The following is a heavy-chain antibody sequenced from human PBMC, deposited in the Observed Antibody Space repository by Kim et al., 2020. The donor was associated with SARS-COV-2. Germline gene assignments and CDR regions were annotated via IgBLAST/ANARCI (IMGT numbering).Heavy chain of an antibody. CDR2: ISAYNGNT. CDR1: GYTFTSYG. CDR3: AREGYYYGSGSYYNGPNWFDP. J-gene: IGHJ5*02. V-gene: IGHV1-18*01. D-gene: IGHD3-10*01. Sequence: ASVKVSCKASGYTFTSYGISWVRQAPGQGLEWMGWISAYNGNTNYAQKLQGRVTMTTDTSTSTAYMELRSLRSDDTAVYYCAREGYYYGSGSYYNGPNWFDPWGQGTLVTVSS.